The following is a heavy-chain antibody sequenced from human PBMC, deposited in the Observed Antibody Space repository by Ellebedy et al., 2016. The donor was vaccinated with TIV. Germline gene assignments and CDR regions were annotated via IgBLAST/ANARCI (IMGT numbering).Heavy chain of an antibody. V-gene: IGHV3-23*01. CDR3: AKVGYNYHEKNNWFDL. D-gene: IGHD5-24*01. CDR1: GFTFPSYG. CDR2: ISGSGGDI. J-gene: IGHJ5*02. Sequence: GGSLRLSCAASGFTFPSYGMSWVRQDPAKGIEWVSSISGSGGDIYYADSMKCRFTISRDNSRNTLYLQMNNLRADDTAIYYCAKVGYNYHEKNNWFDLWGQGTLVTVSS.